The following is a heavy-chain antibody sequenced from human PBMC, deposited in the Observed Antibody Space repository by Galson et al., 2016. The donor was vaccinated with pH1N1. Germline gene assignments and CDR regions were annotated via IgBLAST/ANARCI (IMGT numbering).Heavy chain of an antibody. CDR1: GFSVSSSGMG. Sequence: PALVTPTQTLTLTCNFSGFSVSSSGMGVGWIRQPPGKALEWLAVIYWDDDKRYSPSLKSRLTITKDTSKNQVVLKMTNMDPADTATYYCAHREVMITNAFDFWGQGTKVTVSS. CDR3: AHREVMITNAFDF. V-gene: IGHV2-5*02. D-gene: IGHD3-16*01. CDR2: IYWDDDK. J-gene: IGHJ3*01.